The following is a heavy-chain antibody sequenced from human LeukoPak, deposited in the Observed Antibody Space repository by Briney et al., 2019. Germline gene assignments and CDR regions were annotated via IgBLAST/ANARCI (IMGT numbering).Heavy chain of an antibody. CDR2: INRDGSFT. V-gene: IGHV3-74*01. CDR3: AKDAVSGAADL. Sequence: PGGSLRLSCAASGFTFSNSWMHWLRQPPGKGLVHVSRINRDGSFTDYADFVKGRFTISRDNAKNILYLHMNSLSADDTAVYYCAKDAVSGAADLWGQGILVTVSS. D-gene: IGHD3-3*01. J-gene: IGHJ5*02. CDR1: GFTFSNSW.